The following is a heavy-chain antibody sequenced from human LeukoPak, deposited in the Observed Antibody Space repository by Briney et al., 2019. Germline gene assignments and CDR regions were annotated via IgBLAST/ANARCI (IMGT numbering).Heavy chain of an antibody. J-gene: IGHJ4*02. V-gene: IGHV3-23*01. D-gene: IGHD6-13*01. CDR2: ISGSGGST. Sequence: PGGSLRLSCAASGFTFSSYSMNWVRQAPGKGLEWVSAISGSGGSTYYVDSVKGRFTISRDNSKNTLYLQMNSLRVEDTAIYYCAKDREYSSSWSTLGYWGQGTLVTVSS. CDR1: GFTFSSYS. CDR3: AKDREYSSSWSTLGY.